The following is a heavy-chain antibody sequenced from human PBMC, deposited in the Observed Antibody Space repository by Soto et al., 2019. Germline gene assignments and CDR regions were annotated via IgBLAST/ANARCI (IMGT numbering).Heavy chain of an antibody. J-gene: IGHJ4*02. CDR1: GFTFSSYS. CDR2: ISSSSSYI. D-gene: IGHD5-18*01. CDR3: ARAPRGYSYGRDSYYFDY. Sequence: EVQLVESGGGLVKPGGSLRLSCAASGFTFSSYSMNWVRQAPGKGLEWVSSISSSSSYIYYADSVKGRFTISRDNAKNSLYLQMNSLRAEDTAVYYCARAPRGYSYGRDSYYFDYWGQGTLVTVSS. V-gene: IGHV3-21*01.